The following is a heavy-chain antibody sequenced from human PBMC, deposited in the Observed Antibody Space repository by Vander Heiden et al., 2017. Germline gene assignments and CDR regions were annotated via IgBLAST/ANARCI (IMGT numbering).Heavy chain of an antibody. Sequence: EVQLVESGGGLVQPGRSLRPSCAASGFTFDDYAMHWVRQAPGKGLEWVPGISWNSGSIGYADSVKGRFTISRDNAKNSLYLQMNSLRAEDTALYYCAKDLWYDSSSTYDYWGQGTLVTVSS. CDR1: GFTFDDYA. D-gene: IGHD3-22*01. CDR2: ISWNSGSI. CDR3: AKDLWYDSSSTYDY. J-gene: IGHJ4*02. V-gene: IGHV3-9*01.